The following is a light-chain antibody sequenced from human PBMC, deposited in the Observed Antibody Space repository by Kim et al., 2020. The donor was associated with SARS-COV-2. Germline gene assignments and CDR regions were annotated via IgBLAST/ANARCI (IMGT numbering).Light chain of an antibody. CDR2: DVS. CDR1: TSDIGGYNF. Sequence: SVTISCSGGTSDIGGYNFVSWYQHHPGKAPKLIIYDVSKRPSGVSDRFSASKSGNTASLTVSGLQAEDEGDYYGASYTSRSAHVLFGGGTKLTVL. V-gene: IGLV2-14*03. CDR3: ASYTSRSAHVL. J-gene: IGLJ2*01.